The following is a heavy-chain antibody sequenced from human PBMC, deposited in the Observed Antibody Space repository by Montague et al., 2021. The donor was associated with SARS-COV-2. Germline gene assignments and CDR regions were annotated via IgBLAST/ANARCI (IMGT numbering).Heavy chain of an antibody. D-gene: IGHD1-26*01. Sequence: SETLSLTCTVSNYSVSSGYYWGWIRQFPGKGLEWIGFKFHSGSTXYNPSLQSRVITSVDTSKNQVSLKLRSVSAADTAVYYCARGVVGPTVLFLEYWGQGILVAASS. CDR3: ARGVVGPTVLFLEY. V-gene: IGHV4-38-2*02. CDR2: KFHSGST. J-gene: IGHJ4*02. CDR1: NYSVSSGYY.